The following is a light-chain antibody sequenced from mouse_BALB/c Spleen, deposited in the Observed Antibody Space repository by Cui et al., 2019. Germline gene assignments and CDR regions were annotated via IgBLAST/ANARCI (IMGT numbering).Light chain of an antibody. CDR3: QQWSSNPRT. CDR2: STS. V-gene: IGKV4-72*01. CDR1: SSVRY. J-gene: IGKJ1*01. Sequence: QTVLFNSRERLSESPGEKVTMTCRASSSVRYMHWYQQKPGSYPKPWSYSTSILASGVPARFSGSGSGTSYSLTISRVEAEDAATYYCQQWSSNPRTFGGGTKLEIK.